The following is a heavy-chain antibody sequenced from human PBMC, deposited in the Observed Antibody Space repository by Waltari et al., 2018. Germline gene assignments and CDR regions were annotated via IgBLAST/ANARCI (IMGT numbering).Heavy chain of an antibody. CDR1: GFTFSNYV. J-gene: IGHJ5*02. V-gene: IGHV3-23*01. D-gene: IGHD5-12*01. CDR2: IVSGGNT. Sequence: EVQLLDSGGGLVQPGGSLRLSCAASGFTFSNYVMSWVRQAPGKGREGVSTIVSGGNTYTADSVKGRLTVSRDNSKNTLYLQRNSLRAEDTAVYYCAKRGSDGAWFDPWGQGTLVTVSS. CDR3: AKRGSDGAWFDP.